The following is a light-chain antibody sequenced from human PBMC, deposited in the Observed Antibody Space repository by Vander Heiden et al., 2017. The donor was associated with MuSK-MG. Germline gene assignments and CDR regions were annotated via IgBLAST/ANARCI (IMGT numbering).Light chain of an antibody. CDR2: YDS. CDR3: QVWDSRADYGV. J-gene: IGLJ3*02. V-gene: IGLV3-21*04. CDR1: NLGGKI. Sequence: SYVVTQPPSVSVAPGKTATITCGGHNLGGKIVNWYQQPPGQAPILIIYYDSDRPSGIPERFSGSKSGGTATLTVSRVEAGDEADYYCQVWDSRADYGVFGGGTKLTVL.